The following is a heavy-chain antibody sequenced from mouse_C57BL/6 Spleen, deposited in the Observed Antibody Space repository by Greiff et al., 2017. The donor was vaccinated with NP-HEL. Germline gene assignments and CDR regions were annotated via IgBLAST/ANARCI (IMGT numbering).Heavy chain of an antibody. V-gene: IGHV1-81*01. Sequence: QVQLKQSGAELARPGASVKLSCKASGYTFTSYGISWVKQRTEQGLEWIGEIYPRSGNTYYNEKFKGKATLTADKSSSTAYMELRSLTSEDSAVYFCARSDDYDGAMDYWGQGTSVTVSS. CDR2: IYPRSGNT. CDR1: GYTFTSYG. D-gene: IGHD2-4*01. CDR3: ARSDDYDGAMDY. J-gene: IGHJ4*01.